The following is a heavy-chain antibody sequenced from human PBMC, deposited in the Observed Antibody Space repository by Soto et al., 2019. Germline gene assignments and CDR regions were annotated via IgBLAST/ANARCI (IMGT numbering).Heavy chain of an antibody. V-gene: IGHV1-69*13. CDR2: IIPIFGTA. D-gene: IGHD4-17*01. Sequence: SVKVSCKASGGTFSSYAISWVRQAPGQGLEWMGGIIPIFGTANYAQKFQGRVTITADESTSTAYMELSSLRSEDTAVYYCASAHDYGDYERKRYYFDYWGQGTLVTVSS. CDR1: GGTFSSYA. CDR3: ASAHDYGDYERKRYYFDY. J-gene: IGHJ4*02.